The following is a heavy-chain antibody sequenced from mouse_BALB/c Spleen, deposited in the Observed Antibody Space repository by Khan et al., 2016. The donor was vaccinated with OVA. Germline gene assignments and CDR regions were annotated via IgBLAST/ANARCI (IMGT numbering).Heavy chain of an antibody. CDR3: ARPSYDPRDFVV. J-gene: IGHJ1*01. CDR2: IAPANGNT. V-gene: IGHV14-3*02. D-gene: IGHD2-3*01. Sequence: VQLKQSGAELVKPGASVKLSCTASGVNIRDTYFHWVKLRPEQGLEWIGRIAPANGNTQYDPKFQGKATITSDTSSKTSYLQIKRLTSEDTAVNYCARPSYDPRDFVVWGAGTTVTVSS. CDR1: GVNIRDTY.